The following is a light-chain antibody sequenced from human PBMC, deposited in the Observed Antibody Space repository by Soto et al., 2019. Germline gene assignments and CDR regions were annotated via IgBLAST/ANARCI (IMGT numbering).Light chain of an antibody. CDR2: TAS. CDR1: QGITTY. CDR3: QNYNSAPLT. J-gene: IGKJ4*01. Sequence: DIPITQFPSSLSASVGDRDTITCRASQGITTYLAWYQQKPGKVPKLLIYTASTLQSGVPSRFSGSGSGTDFTLTISSLQPEDVATYYCQNYNSAPLTFGGGTKVEI. V-gene: IGKV1-27*01.